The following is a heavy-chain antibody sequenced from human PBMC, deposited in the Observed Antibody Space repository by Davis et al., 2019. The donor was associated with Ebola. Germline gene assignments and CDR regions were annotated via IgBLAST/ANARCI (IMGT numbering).Heavy chain of an antibody. J-gene: IGHJ6*04. CDR1: GFTFSDHY. CDR3: ARGGVGAYYYDGMDV. CDR2: TRNKANSYTT. D-gene: IGHD1-26*01. V-gene: IGHV3-72*01. Sequence: PGGSLRLSCAASGFTFSDHYMYWVRQAPAKGLEWVGRTRNKANSYTTDYAAFVKGRFTISRDDSKNSLYLQMNSLKTEDTAVYYCARGGVGAYYYDGMDVWGKGTTVTVSS.